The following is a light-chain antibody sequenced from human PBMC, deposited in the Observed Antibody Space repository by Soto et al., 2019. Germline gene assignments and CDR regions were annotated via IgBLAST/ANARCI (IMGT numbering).Light chain of an antibody. Sequence: QTVLTQPASVSVTPGHTITISCTGTSSDVGGYNYVSWYQQHPGKAPKLLIYDVSNRPSGVSNRFSGSKSGNTAALSISGLQAEDEADYYCSSHTSSSTCYVCGTGTKVTVL. CDR1: SSDVGGYNY. CDR3: SSHTSSSTCYV. J-gene: IGLJ1*01. CDR2: DVS. V-gene: IGLV2-14*01.